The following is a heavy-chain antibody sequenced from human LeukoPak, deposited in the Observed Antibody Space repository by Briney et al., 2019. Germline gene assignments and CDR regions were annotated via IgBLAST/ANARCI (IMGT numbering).Heavy chain of an antibody. J-gene: IGHJ4*02. V-gene: IGHV4-31*03. CDR2: IYYSGST. CDR1: GGSISSGGYY. Sequence: SQTLSLTCTVSGGSISSGGYYWSWIRQHPGKGLEWIGYIYYSGSTYYNPSLKSRATISVDTSKNQFSLKLSSVTAADTAVYYCARDRYFYDSSGYYYYFDYWGQGTLVTVSS. CDR3: ARDRYFYDSSGYYYYFDY. D-gene: IGHD3-22*01.